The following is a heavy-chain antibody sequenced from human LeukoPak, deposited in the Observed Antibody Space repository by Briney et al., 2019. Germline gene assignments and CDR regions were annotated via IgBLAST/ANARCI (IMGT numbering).Heavy chain of an antibody. V-gene: IGHV1-2*02. J-gene: IGHJ5*02. CDR3: ARGDIVVVPNYGKNWFDP. D-gene: IGHD2-2*01. Sequence: GASVKVSCKASGYTFTGYYMHWVRQAPGQGLEWMGWINPNSGGTNYAQKFQGRVTMTRDTSISTAYMELSRLRSDDTAVYYCARGDIVVVPNYGKNWFDPWGQGTLVTVSS. CDR2: INPNSGGT. CDR1: GYTFTGYY.